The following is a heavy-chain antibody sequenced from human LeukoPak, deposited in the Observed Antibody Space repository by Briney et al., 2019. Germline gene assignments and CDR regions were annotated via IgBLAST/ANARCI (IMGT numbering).Heavy chain of an antibody. Sequence: QPGRSLRLSCAASRFTFSTFWMSWVRQAPGKGLEWVANIKQDGSEKYYLDSVKGRFTISRDNAKNSLYLQMNSLRAEDTAVYYCARTGGSFWGQGILVTVSS. CDR2: IKQDGSEK. V-gene: IGHV3-7*04. J-gene: IGHJ4*02. D-gene: IGHD2-8*02. CDR3: ARTGGSF. CDR1: RFTFSTFW.